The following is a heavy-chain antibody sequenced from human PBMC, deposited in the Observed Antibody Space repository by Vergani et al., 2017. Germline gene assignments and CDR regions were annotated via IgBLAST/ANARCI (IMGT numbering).Heavy chain of an antibody. CDR3: ARLYGRDSSGSKYFDY. CDR2: IHPADSDT. V-gene: IGHV5-51*01. J-gene: IGHJ4*02. Sequence: EVQLVQSGAEVKKPGESLKISCQISGYSFTNYWIGWVRQMPGKGLEWMVIIHPADSDTRYSPSFQGQFTISVDKSISTAYLQRSSLRASDSAMYYCARLYGRDSSGSKYFDYWGQGTLVTVSS. D-gene: IGHD3-22*01. CDR1: GYSFTNYW.